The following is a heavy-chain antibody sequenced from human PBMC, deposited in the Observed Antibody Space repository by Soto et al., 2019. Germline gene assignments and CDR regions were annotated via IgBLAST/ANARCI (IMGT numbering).Heavy chain of an antibody. J-gene: IGHJ4*02. CDR2: IKSKTDGGTT. Sequence: EVQLVESGGGLVKPGGSLRLSCAASGFTFSNAWMSWVRQAPGKGLEWVGRIKSKTDGGTTDYAAPVKGRFTSSRDDSENTLYLQMNSLKTEDTALYYCTWYGSGSYLCWGQGTLVTVSS. D-gene: IGHD3-10*01. CDR3: TWYGSGSYLC. CDR1: GFTFSNAW. V-gene: IGHV3-15*01.